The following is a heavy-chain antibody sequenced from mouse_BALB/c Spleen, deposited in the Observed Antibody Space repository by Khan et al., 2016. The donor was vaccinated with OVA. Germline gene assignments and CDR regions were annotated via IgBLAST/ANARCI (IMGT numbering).Heavy chain of an antibody. J-gene: IGHJ3*01. CDR2: ISPGSGDT. V-gene: IGHV1-77*01. CDR1: GYTFTDYY. CDR3: ARRNYFGYTFAY. Sequence: QVQLQQSGAELARPGASVKLSCKASGYTFTDYYINWVKQRTGQGLEWIGEISPGSGDTSYNEKFKGKATLTADKSSSTAYMQLSSLTSEASEVYFCARRNYFGYTFAYWGQGTLVTVSA. D-gene: IGHD1-2*01.